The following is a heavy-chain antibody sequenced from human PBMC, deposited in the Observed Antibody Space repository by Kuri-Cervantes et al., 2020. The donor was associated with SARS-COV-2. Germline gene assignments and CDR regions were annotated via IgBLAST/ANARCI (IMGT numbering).Heavy chain of an antibody. CDR3: ARETTRGGYDY. V-gene: IGHV3-11*04. D-gene: IGHD5-12*01. Sequence: GESLKISCAASGFTFSDYYMSWIGQAPGKGLEWVSYISSSGSTIYYADSVKGRFTISRDNAKNSLYLQMNSLRAEDTAVYYCARETTRGGYDYWGQGTLVTVSS. CDR2: ISSSGSTI. J-gene: IGHJ4*02. CDR1: GFTFSDYY.